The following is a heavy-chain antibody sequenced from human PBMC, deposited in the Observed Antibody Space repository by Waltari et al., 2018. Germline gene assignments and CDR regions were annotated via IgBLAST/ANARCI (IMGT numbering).Heavy chain of an antibody. J-gene: IGHJ1*01. CDR3: SRGSAYYIRFWDL. CDR1: GFGLRSSW. Sequence: LVESGGDLVQPGGSVSMPCAATGFGLRSSWMGWVRQAPGKGLEWLANINYDGSLPYYEDSVGGRLTISRDNAKNSLYLEMNNVRVDDTAVYYCSRGSAYYIRFWDLWGQGTLVTVAS. D-gene: IGHD3-10*01. V-gene: IGHV3-7*03. CDR2: INYDGSLP.